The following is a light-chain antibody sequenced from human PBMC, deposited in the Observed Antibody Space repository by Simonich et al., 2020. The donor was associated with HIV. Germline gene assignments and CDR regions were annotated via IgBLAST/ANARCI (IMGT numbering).Light chain of an antibody. Sequence: EIVMTQSPATLSVSPGERATLSCRASQSVSTNLAWYQQKPGQAPRLLIYGASTRATGMSARFSGSGSGTEFTLTISSLQSEDFAVYYCQQYNNWPLTWTFGQGTKVEIK. CDR2: GAS. CDR3: QQYNNWPLTWT. V-gene: IGKV3-15*01. J-gene: IGKJ1*01. CDR1: QSVSTN.